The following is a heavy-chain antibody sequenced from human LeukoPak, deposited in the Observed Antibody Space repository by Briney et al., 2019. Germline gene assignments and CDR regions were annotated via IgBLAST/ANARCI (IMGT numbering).Heavy chain of an antibody. J-gene: IGHJ4*01. Sequence: GGSLRLSCTASGFTFSNDAMSWVRQAPGKGLEWVSAISASGVNTYYADSMKGRFTISRDNSKNTLYLQMNSLTAEDTAIYYCVSGGDYHVRLCTYWGQGTLVTVSS. CDR1: GFTFSNDA. V-gene: IGHV3-23*01. D-gene: IGHD4-17*01. CDR3: VSGGDYHVRLCTY. CDR2: ISASGVNT.